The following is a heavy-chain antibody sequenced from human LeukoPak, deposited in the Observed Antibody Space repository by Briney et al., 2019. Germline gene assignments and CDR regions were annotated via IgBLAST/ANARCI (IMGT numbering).Heavy chain of an antibody. CDR3: ARGNDILTGYSPADWFDP. CDR2: ISAYNGNT. J-gene: IGHJ5*02. CDR1: GYTFTSYG. Sequence: ASVKVSCKASGYTFTSYGISWVRQAPGQGLEWMGWISAYNGNTNYAQKLQGRVTMTTDTSTSTAYMELRSLRSDDTAVYYCARGNDILTGYSPADWFDPWGQGTLVTVSS. V-gene: IGHV1-18*01. D-gene: IGHD3-9*01.